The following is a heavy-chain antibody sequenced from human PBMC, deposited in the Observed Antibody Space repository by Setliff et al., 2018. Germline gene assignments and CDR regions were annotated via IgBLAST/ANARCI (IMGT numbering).Heavy chain of an antibody. CDR3: ARTGTYRYFDY. V-gene: IGHV4-39*01. Sequence: SETLSLTCTVSGDSVSSSRFYWAWIRQPPGKGLEWIGRIYSGGTTYYNSSLKSRVTISVDTSKSQFSLRLNSVTAADTAVYYRARTGTYRYFDYWGRGTLVTVSS. J-gene: IGHJ4*02. CDR2: IYSGGTT. D-gene: IGHD1-1*01. CDR1: GDSVSSSRFY.